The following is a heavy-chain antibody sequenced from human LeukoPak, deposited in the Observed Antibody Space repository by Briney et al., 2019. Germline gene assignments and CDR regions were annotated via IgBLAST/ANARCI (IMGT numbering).Heavy chain of an antibody. D-gene: IGHD3-10*01. J-gene: IGHJ1*01. CDR3: ARTTSGNLDGDLQH. Sequence: SETLSLTCTVSGGSISSSSYYWGWIRQPPGKGLEWIGSIYYSGSTYYKPSLKSRVTISVDTSKNQFSLKLSSVTAADTAVYYCARTTSGNLDGDLQHWGQGTLVTVSS. CDR1: GGSISSSSYY. V-gene: IGHV4-39*01. CDR2: IYYSGST.